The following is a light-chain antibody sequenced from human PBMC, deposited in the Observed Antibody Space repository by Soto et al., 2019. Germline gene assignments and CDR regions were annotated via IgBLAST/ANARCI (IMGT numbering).Light chain of an antibody. V-gene: IGKV3-15*01. CDR1: QSIRSN. Sequence: EIVMTQSPDTLSVSPGEGATLSCRVSQSIRSNLAWYQQRPGQAPRLLMYGASTRPDGIPARFTGSGSGTEFTLTISSLQSEDFAVYYCQQYHIWPPWTAGQRTKVELK. CDR2: GAS. J-gene: IGKJ1*01. CDR3: QQYHIWPPWT.